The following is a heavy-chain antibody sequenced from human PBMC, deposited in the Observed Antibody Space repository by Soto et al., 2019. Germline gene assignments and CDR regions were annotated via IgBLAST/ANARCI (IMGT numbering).Heavy chain of an antibody. D-gene: IGHD6-13*01. Sequence: SETLSLTCTVSGGSISSGGYYWSWIRQHPGKGLEWIGYIYYSGSTYYNPSLKSRVTISVDTSKNQFSLKLSSVTAADTAVYYCASGYSSSWYVVGYWGQGTLVTVSS. CDR1: GGSISSGGYY. V-gene: IGHV4-31*03. CDR3: ASGYSSSWYVVGY. J-gene: IGHJ4*02. CDR2: IYYSGST.